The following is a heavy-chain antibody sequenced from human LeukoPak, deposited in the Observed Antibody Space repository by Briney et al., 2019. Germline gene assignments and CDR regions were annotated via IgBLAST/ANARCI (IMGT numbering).Heavy chain of an antibody. CDR2: ISWNSGNI. J-gene: IGHJ4*02. D-gene: IGHD4-17*01. V-gene: IGHV3-9*01. CDR1: GFTFSSRDW. Sequence: PGGSLRLSCVASGFTFSSRDWMTWVRQAPGKGLEWVSGISWNSGNIAYADSVKGRFNISRDSAKTSLYLQINNLRAEDTALYYCAKAHDYGDYAGFDYWGQGTLVSVSS. CDR3: AKAHDYGDYAGFDY.